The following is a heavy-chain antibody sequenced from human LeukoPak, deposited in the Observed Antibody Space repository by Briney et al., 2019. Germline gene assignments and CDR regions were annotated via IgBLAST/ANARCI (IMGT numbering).Heavy chain of an antibody. V-gene: IGHV4-61*01. J-gene: IGHJ4*02. Sequence: SETLSLTCTVSGGSVIRDNYYWTWIRQAPGKGLEWIGYIYYTRSTHYNPSLKSRVTISVDTSKNQFSLKLSSVTAADTAVYYCARVRYSDVLTGYYGDGYFDYWGQGTLVTVSS. D-gene: IGHD3-9*01. CDR1: GGSVIRDNYY. CDR2: IYYTRST. CDR3: ARVRYSDVLTGYYGDGYFDY.